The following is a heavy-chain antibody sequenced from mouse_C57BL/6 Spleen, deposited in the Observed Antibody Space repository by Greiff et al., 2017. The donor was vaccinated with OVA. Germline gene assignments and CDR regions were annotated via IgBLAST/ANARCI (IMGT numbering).Heavy chain of an antibody. D-gene: IGHD2-4*01. CDR3: ARAYDYDEGYAKDY. CDR1: GYAFTNYL. Sequence: QVQLQQSGAELVRPGTSVKVSCKASGYAFTNYLIEWVKQRPGQGLEWIGVINPGSGGTNYNEKFKGKATLTADKSSSTAYMQLSSLTSEASAVYFCARAYDYDEGYAKDYWGQGTSVTVSS. CDR2: INPGSGGT. J-gene: IGHJ4*01. V-gene: IGHV1-54*01.